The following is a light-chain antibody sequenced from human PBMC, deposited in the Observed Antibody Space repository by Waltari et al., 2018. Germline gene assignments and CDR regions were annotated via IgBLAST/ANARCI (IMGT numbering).Light chain of an antibody. J-gene: IGKJ4*01. Sequence: DIVMTQSPDFLAVSLGERATITCKSSHSILNNSNNQDCLAWYQRKPGQAPKLLISWASTRESGVPARFSGSRSGTHFALTISSLWTEDVGFYFCHQFFSSPFSFGGGTTVEIK. CDR1: HSILNNSNNQDC. V-gene: IGKV4-1*01. CDR3: HQFFSSPFS. CDR2: WAS.